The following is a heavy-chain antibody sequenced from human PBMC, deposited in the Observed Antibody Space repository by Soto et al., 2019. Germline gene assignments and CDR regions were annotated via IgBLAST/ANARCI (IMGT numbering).Heavy chain of an antibody. CDR1: GFRFDDYA. D-gene: IGHD2-2*01. V-gene: IGHV3-9*01. CDR3: VKEIEENQLLYDAFDI. Sequence: EVQLVESGGGLVQPGRSLRLSCAASGFRFDDYAMHWVRQAPGKGLEWVSGISYNSGSIGYADSVKGRFTISRDTAKNSLYLQMNSLRAEDTALYYCVKEIEENQLLYDAFDIWGQGTMGTVSS. J-gene: IGHJ3*02. CDR2: ISYNSGSI.